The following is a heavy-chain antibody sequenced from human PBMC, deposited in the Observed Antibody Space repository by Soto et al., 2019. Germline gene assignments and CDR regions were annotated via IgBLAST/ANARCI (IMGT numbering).Heavy chain of an antibody. CDR1: GFTFSSYG. CDR3: ARVVYSSGWYVYLDGMDV. Sequence: VQLVESGGGLVQPGGSLRLSCAASGFTFSSYGMHWVRQAPGKGLEWVAVIWYDGSNKYYADSVKGRFTISRDNSKNTLYLQMNSLRAEDTAVYYCARVVYSSGWYVYLDGMDVWGQGTTVTVSS. CDR2: IWYDGSNK. J-gene: IGHJ6*02. D-gene: IGHD6-19*01. V-gene: IGHV3-33*08.